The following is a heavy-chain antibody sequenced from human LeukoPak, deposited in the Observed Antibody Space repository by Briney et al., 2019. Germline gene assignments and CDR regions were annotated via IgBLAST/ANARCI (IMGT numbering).Heavy chain of an antibody. Sequence: PSETLSLTCTVSGDSISTSSYYWAWIRQPPGKGLEWIASVYYTGTTYYTPSLKSRVTISVDTSNNQFSLRLGSVTAADTAVYYCARTQSGSYFWGQGTLVTVSS. D-gene: IGHD1-26*01. V-gene: IGHV4-39*01. CDR3: ARTQSGSYF. CDR2: VYYTGTT. J-gene: IGHJ4*02. CDR1: GDSISTSSYY.